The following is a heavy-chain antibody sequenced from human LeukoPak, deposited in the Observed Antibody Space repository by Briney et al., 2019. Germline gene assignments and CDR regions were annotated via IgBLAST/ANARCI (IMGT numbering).Heavy chain of an antibody. J-gene: IGHJ4*02. CDR2: INPNSGGT. CDR1: GGTFSSYA. D-gene: IGHD5-18*01. CDR3: ARARRSYGYQEDY. Sequence: ASVKVSCKASGGTFSSYAISWVRQAPGQGLEWMGWINPNSGGTNYAQKFQGRVTMTRDTSISTAYMELNRLRSDDTAVYYCARARRSYGYQEDYWGQGTLVTVSS. V-gene: IGHV1-2*02.